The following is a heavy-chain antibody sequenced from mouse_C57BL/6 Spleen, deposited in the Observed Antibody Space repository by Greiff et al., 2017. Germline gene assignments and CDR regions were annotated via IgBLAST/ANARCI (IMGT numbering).Heavy chain of an antibody. CDR2: INPSTGGT. Sequence: VQLQQSGPELVKPGASVKISCKASGYSFTGYYMNWVKQSPEKSLEWIGEINPSTGGTTYNQKFKAKATLTVDKSSSTAYMQLKSLTSEDSAVYYCARGKLGGDYWGQGATLTVSS. J-gene: IGHJ2*01. V-gene: IGHV1-42*01. CDR3: ARGKLGGDY. CDR1: GYSFTGYY. D-gene: IGHD4-1*01.